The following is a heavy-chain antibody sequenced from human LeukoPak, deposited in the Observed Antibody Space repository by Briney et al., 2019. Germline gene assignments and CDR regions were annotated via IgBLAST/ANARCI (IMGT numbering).Heavy chain of an antibody. D-gene: IGHD4-4*01. CDR1: GGSFSGYY. CDR3: ARGNTVTYYFDY. CDR2: INHSGST. V-gene: IGHV4-34*01. Sequence: SETLSLTCAVYGGSFSGYYWSWIRQPPGKGLEWIGEINHSGSTNYNPSLKSRVTISVDTSKKKFSLKLSSVTAADTAVYYCARGNTVTYYFDYWGQGILVTVSS. J-gene: IGHJ4*02.